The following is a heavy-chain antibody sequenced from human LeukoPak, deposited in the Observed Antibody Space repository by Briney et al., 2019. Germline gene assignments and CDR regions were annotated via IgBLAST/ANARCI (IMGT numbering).Heavy chain of an antibody. V-gene: IGHV3-49*04. Sequence: GGSLRLSCTASGFTFGDYAMSWVRQAPGKGLEWVGFIRSKAYGGTTEYAASVKGRFTISRDDSKSIAYLQMNSLKTEDTAVYCCTDYGSGSYRLDYWGQGTLVTVSS. CDR3: TDYGSGSYRLDY. D-gene: IGHD3-10*01. CDR2: IRSKAYGGTT. CDR1: GFTFGDYA. J-gene: IGHJ4*02.